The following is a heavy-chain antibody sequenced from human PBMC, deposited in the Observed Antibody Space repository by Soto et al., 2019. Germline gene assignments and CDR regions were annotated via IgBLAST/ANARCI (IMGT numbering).Heavy chain of an antibody. Sequence: SSETLSLTCAVSGDSISSDKWWSWVRQPPGKGLEWIGEVYHSGNTNYNPSLKSRVTMSVDTSKNQFSLKLSSVTAADTAVYYCARLYCSGGSCFASKPHFDYWGQGTLVTVSS. CDR2: VYHSGNT. V-gene: IGHV4-4*02. CDR3: ARLYCSGGSCFASKPHFDY. D-gene: IGHD2-15*01. J-gene: IGHJ4*02. CDR1: GDSISSDKW.